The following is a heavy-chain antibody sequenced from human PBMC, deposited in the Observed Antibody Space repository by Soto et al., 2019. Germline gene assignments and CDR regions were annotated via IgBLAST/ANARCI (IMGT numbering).Heavy chain of an antibody. CDR1: GFIFSSNY. CDR3: ARIPASGSQRHYYYYAMDV. D-gene: IGHD3-10*01. CDR2: ISSGSSSI. Sequence: EVQLVESGGGLVQPGGSLRLSCAASGFIFSSNYMNWVRQAPGKGLEWVAYISSGSSSIDYADSVKGRFTISRDNANSLLYMQMNSLRDDDTAVYYCARIPASGSQRHYYYYAMDVWGQGTTVTVSS. V-gene: IGHV3-48*02. J-gene: IGHJ6*02.